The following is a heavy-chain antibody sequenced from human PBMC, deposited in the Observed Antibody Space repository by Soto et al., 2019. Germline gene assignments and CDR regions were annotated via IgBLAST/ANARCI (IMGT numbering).Heavy chain of an antibody. CDR2: IRSKAYGGTT. CDR1: GFTFGDYA. V-gene: IGHV3-49*04. D-gene: IGHD3-22*01. CDR3: TRDRADYYDSSGYSPSFDY. Sequence: GGSLRLSCTASGFTFGDYAMSWVRQAPGKGLEWVGFIRSKAYGGTTEYAASVKGRFTISRDDSKSIAYLQMNSLKTEDTAVYYCTRDRADYYDSSGYSPSFDYWGQGTLVTVSS. J-gene: IGHJ4*02.